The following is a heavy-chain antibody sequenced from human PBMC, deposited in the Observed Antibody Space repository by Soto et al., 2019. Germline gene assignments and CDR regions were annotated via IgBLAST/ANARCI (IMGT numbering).Heavy chain of an antibody. CDR2: ISGSGGNT. J-gene: IGHJ4*02. D-gene: IGHD2-15*01. CDR3: AKGGSAYCSGGSCYHPFDY. CDR1: GFTFSNYA. Sequence: EVQLLESGGGLVQPGGSLRLSCAASGFTFSNYAMTWVRQAPGKGLEWVSTISGSGGNTWYADSVKGRFTISRDNSKNTLYLLMNSLRAEDTAVYYCAKGGSAYCSGGSCYHPFDYWGQGTLATVSS. V-gene: IGHV3-23*01.